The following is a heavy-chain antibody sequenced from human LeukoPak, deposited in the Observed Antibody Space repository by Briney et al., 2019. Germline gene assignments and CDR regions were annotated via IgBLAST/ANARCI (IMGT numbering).Heavy chain of an antibody. CDR3: AAGGDYAGSFDY. V-gene: IGHV3-23*01. J-gene: IGHJ4*02. D-gene: IGHD4-23*01. CDR1: GFTFSSYA. Sequence: PGGSLRLSCAASGFTFSSYAMGWVRQAPGKGLGCVSAISVSGGSTYYADSVKGRFTISRDNSKNTLYLQMSSLRAEDTAVYYCAAGGDYAGSFDYWGQGTLVTVSS. CDR2: ISVSGGST.